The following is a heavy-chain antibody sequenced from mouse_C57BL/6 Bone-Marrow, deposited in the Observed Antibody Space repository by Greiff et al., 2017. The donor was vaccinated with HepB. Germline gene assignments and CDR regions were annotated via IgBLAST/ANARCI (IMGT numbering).Heavy chain of an antibody. Sequence: EVKLMESGGGLVKPGGSLKLSCAASGFTFSSYAMSWVRQTPEKRLEWVATISDGGSYTYYPDNVKGRFTISRDNAKNYLYLQMSHLKSEDTAMYYCARDNLYGRGAMDYWGQGTSVTVSS. D-gene: IGHD1-1*01. CDR2: ISDGGSYT. V-gene: IGHV5-4*01. CDR3: ARDNLYGRGAMDY. CDR1: GFTFSSYA. J-gene: IGHJ4*01.